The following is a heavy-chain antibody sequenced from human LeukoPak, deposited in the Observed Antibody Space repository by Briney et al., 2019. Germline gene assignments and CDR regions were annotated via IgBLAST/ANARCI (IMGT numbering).Heavy chain of an antibody. Sequence: RGALRLSCAASGVTFTTYALSWVRQAPGKGREWGSTISTTGGSTYYADSVKGRFTISRDNSKNTLYLQMNSLGAEDTALYYCAKDRHGDYGLGALDIWGQGTMVTVSS. CDR3: AKDRHGDYGLGALDI. D-gene: IGHD4-17*01. V-gene: IGHV3-23*01. CDR1: GVTFTTYA. CDR2: ISTTGGST. J-gene: IGHJ3*02.